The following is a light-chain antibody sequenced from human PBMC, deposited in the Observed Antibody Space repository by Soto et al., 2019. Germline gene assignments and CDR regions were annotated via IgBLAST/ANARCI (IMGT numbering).Light chain of an antibody. CDR3: QQCGSSRWT. J-gene: IGKJ1*01. Sequence: EIVMTQSPGTLSLSPGERATISCRASQSVSSSYLAWYQQNRCQALMLHIYGATSRAPGIPDRFGGSGSGTEFTLTISSLEPEDFAVYYCQQCGSSRWTFGQGTKVEIK. CDR1: QSVSSSY. V-gene: IGKV3-20*01. CDR2: GAT.